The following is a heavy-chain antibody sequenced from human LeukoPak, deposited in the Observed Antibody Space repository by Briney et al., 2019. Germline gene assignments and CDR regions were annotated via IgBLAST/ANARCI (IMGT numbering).Heavy chain of an antibody. CDR1: GFTFSSYG. CDR3: AKDLLGPDYYYYMDV. V-gene: IGHV3-33*06. Sequence: GGSLRLSCAAAGFTFSSYGMHWVRQAPGKGLEWVAVIWYDGSNKYYADSVKGRFTISRDNSKNTLYLQMNSLRAEDTAVYYCAKDLLGPDYYYYMDVWGKGTTVTVSS. J-gene: IGHJ6*03. CDR2: IWYDGSNK.